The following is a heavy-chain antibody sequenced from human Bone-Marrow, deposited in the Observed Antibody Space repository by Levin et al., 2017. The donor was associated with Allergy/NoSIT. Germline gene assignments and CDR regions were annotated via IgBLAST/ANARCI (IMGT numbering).Heavy chain of an antibody. CDR3: ARVNGLGYCSSTSCYRVWFDP. J-gene: IGHJ5*02. V-gene: IGHV3-21*01. CDR1: GFTFSSYS. Sequence: GGSLRLSCAASGFTFSSYSMNWVRQAPGKGLEWVSSISSSSSYIYYADSVKGRFTISRDNAKNSLYLQMNSLRAEDTAVYYCARVNGLGYCSSTSCYRVWFDPWGQGTLVTVSS. CDR2: ISSSSSYI. D-gene: IGHD2-2*01.